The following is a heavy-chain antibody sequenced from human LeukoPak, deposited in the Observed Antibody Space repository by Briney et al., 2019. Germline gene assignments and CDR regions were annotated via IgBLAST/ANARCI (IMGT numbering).Heavy chain of an antibody. V-gene: IGHV4-39*01. J-gene: IGHJ4*02. CDR2: IYYSGST. Sequence: SETLSLTCTVSGGSISSSSYYWGWIRQPPGKGLEWIGSIYYSGSTYYNPSLKSRVTISVDTSKNQFSLKLSSVTAADTAVYYCARHPLVGATTTPFDYWGQGTLVTVSS. CDR1: GGSISSSSYY. CDR3: ARHPLVGATTTPFDY. D-gene: IGHD1-26*01.